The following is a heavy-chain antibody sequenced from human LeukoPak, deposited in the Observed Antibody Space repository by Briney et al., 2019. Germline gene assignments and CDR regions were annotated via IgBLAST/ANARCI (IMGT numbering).Heavy chain of an antibody. Sequence: ASVKVSCKASGYTFTGQYMHWVRQAPGQGLEWMGWINPNSGGTNYAQKFQGRVTMTRDTSISTAFMELGRLRSDDTAVYYRAREYTAMAIFDYWGQGTLVTVSS. V-gene: IGHV1-2*02. D-gene: IGHD5-18*01. CDR1: GYTFTGQY. J-gene: IGHJ4*02. CDR2: INPNSGGT. CDR3: AREYTAMAIFDY.